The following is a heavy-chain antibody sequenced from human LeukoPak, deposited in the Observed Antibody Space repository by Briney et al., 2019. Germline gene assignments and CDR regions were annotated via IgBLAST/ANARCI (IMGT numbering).Heavy chain of an antibody. CDR2: IYYSGST. V-gene: IGHV4-34*01. D-gene: IGHD4-17*01. CDR3: AREFSGGYGDFGPFDY. Sequence: SETLSLTCAVYGGSFSGYYWSWIRQPPGKGLEWIGYIYYSGSTYYNPSLKSRVSISVDTSKNQFSLKLSSVTAADTAVYYCAREFSGGYGDFGPFDYWGQGTLVTVSS. J-gene: IGHJ4*02. CDR1: GGSFSGYY.